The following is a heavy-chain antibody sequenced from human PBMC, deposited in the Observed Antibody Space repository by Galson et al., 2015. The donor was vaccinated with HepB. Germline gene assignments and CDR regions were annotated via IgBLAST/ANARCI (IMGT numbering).Heavy chain of an antibody. D-gene: IGHD6-13*01. Sequence: AISGDSVSSNSAAWNWIRQSPSRGLEWLGRTYYRSKWYNDYAVSVKSRITINPDTSKNQFSLQLNSVTPEDTAVYYCARGVRDVAGYSRSWYIEYNWFDPWGQGTLVTVSS. CDR1: GDSVSSNSAA. CDR3: ARGVRDVAGYSRSWYIEYNWFDP. CDR2: TYYRSKWYN. J-gene: IGHJ5*02. V-gene: IGHV6-1*01.